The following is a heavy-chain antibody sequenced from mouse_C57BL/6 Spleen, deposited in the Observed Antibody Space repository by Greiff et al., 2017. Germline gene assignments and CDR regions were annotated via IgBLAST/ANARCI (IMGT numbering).Heavy chain of an antibody. Sequence: QVQLKQPGAELVKPGASVKLSCKASGYTFTSYWMHWVKQRPGQGLEWIGMIHPNSGSTNYNEKFKSKATLTVDKSSSTAYMQLSSLTSEDSAVYYCARGHSSYGYDDAMDYWGQGTSVTVSS. V-gene: IGHV1-64*01. D-gene: IGHD2-2*01. CDR2: IHPNSGST. CDR3: ARGHSSYGYDDAMDY. CDR1: GYTFTSYW. J-gene: IGHJ4*01.